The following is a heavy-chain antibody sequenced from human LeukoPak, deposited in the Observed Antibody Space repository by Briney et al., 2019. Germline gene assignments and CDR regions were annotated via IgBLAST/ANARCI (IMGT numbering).Heavy chain of an antibody. Sequence: SETLSLTCTVSGGSISSGSYYWSWIRQPAGKGLEWIGRIYTSGSTNYNPSLKSRVTISVDTSKNQFSLKLSSVTAADTAVYYCARVGFLSGWFDPWGQGTLVTVSS. J-gene: IGHJ5*02. CDR3: ARVGFLSGWFDP. V-gene: IGHV4-61*02. CDR2: IYTSGST. CDR1: GGSISSGSYY.